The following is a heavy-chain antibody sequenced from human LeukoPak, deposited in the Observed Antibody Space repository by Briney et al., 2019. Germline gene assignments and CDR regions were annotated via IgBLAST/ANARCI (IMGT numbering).Heavy chain of an antibody. J-gene: IGHJ4*02. CDR1: GGPFSTNA. V-gene: IGHV1-69*06. CDR3: ARDRKFYYDTSGYASFDF. CDR2: IIPLFGTT. Sequence: SVKVSCKASGGPFSTNAINWVRQAPGQGLEWMGGIIPLFGTTKYAQKFQGRVTISADKSTNTAYMELSSLRSEDTAMYYCARDRKFYYDTSGYASFDFWGQGTLVTASS. D-gene: IGHD3-22*01.